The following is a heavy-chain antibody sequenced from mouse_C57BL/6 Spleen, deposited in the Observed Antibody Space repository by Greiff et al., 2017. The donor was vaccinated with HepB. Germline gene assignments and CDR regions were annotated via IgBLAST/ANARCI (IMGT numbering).Heavy chain of an antibody. V-gene: IGHV1-5*01. CDR3: TRAVTTVVATRYYFDY. CDR2: IYPGNSDT. CDR1: GYTFTSYW. Sequence: VQLQQSGTVLARPGASVKMSCKTSGYTFTSYWMHWVKQRPGQGLEWIGAIYPGNSDTSYNQKFKGKAKLTAVTSASTAYMELSSLTNEDSAVYYCTRAVTTVVATRYYFDYWGQGTTLTVSS. J-gene: IGHJ2*01. D-gene: IGHD1-1*01.